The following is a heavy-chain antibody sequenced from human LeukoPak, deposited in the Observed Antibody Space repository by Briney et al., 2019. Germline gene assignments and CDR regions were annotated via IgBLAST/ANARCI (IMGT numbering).Heavy chain of an antibody. CDR2: ISWNSGSI. J-gene: IGHJ6*02. CDR1: GFTFDDYA. CDR3: AKSSSDIVGATPYGMDV. V-gene: IGHV3-9*01. Sequence: GGSLRLSCAASGFTFDDYAMHWVRQAPGKGLEWVSGISWNSGSIVYADSVKGRFTISRDNAKNSLYLQMNSLRAEDTALYYCAKSSSDIVGATPYGMDVWGQGTTVTVSS. D-gene: IGHD1-26*01.